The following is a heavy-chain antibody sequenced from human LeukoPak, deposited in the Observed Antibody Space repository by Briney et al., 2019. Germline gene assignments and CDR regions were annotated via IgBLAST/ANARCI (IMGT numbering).Heavy chain of an antibody. J-gene: IGHJ4*02. D-gene: IGHD3-22*01. CDR3: AKEFSFGYYYDSSGYSD. CDR1: GFTFTSYA. V-gene: IGHV3-23*01. CDR2: ISGRAGST. Sequence: GGSLRLSCAASGFTFTSYAMSWVRQAPGKGLEWVSTISGRAGSTYYADSVKGRFTISRDNSKNTLYLQINSLRAEDTALNYCAKEFSFGYYYDSSGYSDWGQGTLVTVSS.